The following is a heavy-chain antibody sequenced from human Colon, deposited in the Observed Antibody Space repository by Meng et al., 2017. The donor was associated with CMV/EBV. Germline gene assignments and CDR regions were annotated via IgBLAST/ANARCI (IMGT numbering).Heavy chain of an antibody. D-gene: IGHD2-8*01. CDR3: TKDNEDIVLMLGASNLPGAAFDG. V-gene: IGHV3-9*01. CDR1: GFTFSDYL. Sequence: SLKISCEVSGFTFSDYLMSWIRQAPGKGLEWVSGINWNGNNIFYADSVKGRFTISRDNAKSSLYLQMNSLRPEDTALYYCTKDNEDIVLMLGASNLPGAAFDGWGQGVMVTVSS. CDR2: INWNGNNI. J-gene: IGHJ3*01.